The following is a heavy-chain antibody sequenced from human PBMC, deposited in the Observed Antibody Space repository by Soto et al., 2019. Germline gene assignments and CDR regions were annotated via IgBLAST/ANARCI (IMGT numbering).Heavy chain of an antibody. Sequence: GASVKVSCKASGYTFTSYGISWVRQARGQGLEWMGWISAYNGNTNYAQKLQGRVTMTTDTSTSTAYMELRSLRSDDTAVYYCARDLVRHIVVVTAVGYYYYYGMDVWGQGTTVTVSS. D-gene: IGHD2-21*02. CDR1: GYTFTSYG. CDR2: ISAYNGNT. J-gene: IGHJ6*02. V-gene: IGHV1-18*01. CDR3: ARDLVRHIVVVTAVGYYYYYGMDV.